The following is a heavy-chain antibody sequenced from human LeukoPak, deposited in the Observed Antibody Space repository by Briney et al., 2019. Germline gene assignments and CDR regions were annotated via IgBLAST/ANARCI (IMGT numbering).Heavy chain of an antibody. D-gene: IGHD3-9*01. CDR3: ARDLGDPVYDILTGYSLDY. Sequence: ASVKLSCTAAGYTFTSYYMHWVRQSPGQGLEGMGIINPSGGSTSYAQKFQGRVTMTRDMSTSTVYMELSSLRSEDTAVYYCARDLGDPVYDILTGYSLDYWGQGTLVTVSS. CDR2: INPSGGST. V-gene: IGHV1-46*01. CDR1: GYTFTSYY. J-gene: IGHJ4*02.